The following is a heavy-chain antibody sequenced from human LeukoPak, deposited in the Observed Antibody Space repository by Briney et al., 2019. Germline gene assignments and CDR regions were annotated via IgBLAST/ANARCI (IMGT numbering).Heavy chain of an antibody. J-gene: IGHJ4*02. D-gene: IGHD3-22*01. CDR1: GFTFSSYW. CDR3: ARDPYDSSWGLCYFDY. V-gene: IGHV3-7*04. CDR2: INQDGSDK. Sequence: GGSLRLSCAASGFTFSSYWMNWVRQAPGKGLELVAIINQDGSDKYYVDSVKGRFTISRDNAKNSLYLQMNSLRAEDTAVYYCARDPYDSSWGLCYFDYWGQGNLVTVSS.